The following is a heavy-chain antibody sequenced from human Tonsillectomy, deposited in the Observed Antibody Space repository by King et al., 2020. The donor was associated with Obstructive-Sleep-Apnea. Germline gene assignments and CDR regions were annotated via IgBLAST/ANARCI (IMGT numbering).Heavy chain of an antibody. CDR3: ARDLATVYSSSKYYFDY. J-gene: IGHJ4*02. V-gene: IGHV1-2*04. CDR1: GYTFTGYY. Sequence: VQLVESGAEVKKPGASVKVSCKASGYTFTGYYMHWVRQAPGQGLEWMGWINPNSGGTNYAQKFQGWVTMTRDTSISTAYMELSRLRSDDTAVYYCARDLATVYSSSKYYFDYWGQGTLVTVSS. D-gene: IGHD6-6*01. CDR2: INPNSGGT.